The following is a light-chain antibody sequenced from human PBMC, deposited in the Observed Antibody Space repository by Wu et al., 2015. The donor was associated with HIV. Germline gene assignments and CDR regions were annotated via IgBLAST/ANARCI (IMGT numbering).Light chain of an antibody. CDR1: QRISANY. Sequence: EIVLTQSPGTLYLSPGERAALFCRASQRISANYLAWYQQKAGQAPRLLIFGVSNRAAGIPARFSGSESGTDFTLTISRLEPEDFAVYYCQQYDISPPWTFGQGTRVEMK. V-gene: IGKV3-20*01. J-gene: IGKJ1*01. CDR3: QQYDISPPWT. CDR2: GVS.